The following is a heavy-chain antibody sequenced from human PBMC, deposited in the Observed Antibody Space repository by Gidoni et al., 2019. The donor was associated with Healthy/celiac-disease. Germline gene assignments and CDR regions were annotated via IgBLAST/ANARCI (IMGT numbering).Heavy chain of an antibody. J-gene: IGHJ4*02. V-gene: IGHV3-11*06. D-gene: IGHD3-22*01. Sequence: QVQLVESGGGLVKPGGSLRLSCAASGFTFSDYYMSWIRQAPGKGLEWVSYISSSSSYTNYADSVKGRFTISRDNAKNSLYLQMNSLRAEDTAVYYCASYNYYDSSGYYDYWGQGTLVTVSS. CDR1: GFTFSDYY. CDR3: ASYNYYDSSGYYDY. CDR2: ISSSSSYT.